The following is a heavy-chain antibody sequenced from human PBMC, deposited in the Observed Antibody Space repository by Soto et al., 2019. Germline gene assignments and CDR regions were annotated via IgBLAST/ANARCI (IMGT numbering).Heavy chain of an antibody. J-gene: IGHJ6*02. CDR1: GFTFSSYG. V-gene: IGHV3-30*18. CDR2: ISYDGSNK. Sequence: PGGSLRLSCAASGFTFSSYGMHWVRQAPGKGLEWVAVISYDGSNKYYADSVKGRFTISRDNSKNTLYLQMNSLRAEDTAVYYCAKDRGYYDSSGYPVPDYYYYGMDVWGQGTTVTVSS. CDR3: AKDRGYYDSSGYPVPDYYYYGMDV. D-gene: IGHD3-22*01.